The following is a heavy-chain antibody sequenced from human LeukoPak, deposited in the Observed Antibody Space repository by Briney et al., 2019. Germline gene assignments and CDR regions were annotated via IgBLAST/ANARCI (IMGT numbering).Heavy chain of an antibody. J-gene: IGHJ6*02. CDR2: TYHSGST. Sequence: PSRTLSLTCAVSGGSISSGGYSWSWIRQPPGKGLEWIGYTYHSGSTYYNPSLKSRVTISVDRSKNQFSLKLSSVTAADTAVYYCARGGLHYYYGMDVWGQGTTVTVSS. CDR1: GGSISSGGYS. V-gene: IGHV4-30-2*01. CDR3: ARGGLHYYYGMDV.